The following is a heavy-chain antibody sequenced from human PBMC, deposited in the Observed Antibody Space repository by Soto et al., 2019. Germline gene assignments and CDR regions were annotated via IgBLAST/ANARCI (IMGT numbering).Heavy chain of an antibody. CDR2: IYYSGST. CDR1: GGSISSGDYY. J-gene: IGHJ5*02. V-gene: IGHV4-30-4*01. D-gene: IGHD2-15*01. CDR3: ARVRVVGRGFDP. Sequence: QVQLQESGPGLVKPSQTLSLTCTVSGGSISSGDYYWSWIRQPPGKGLEWIGYIYYSGSTYYIPSLKSRVTISVDPSKNQFSLKLSSVTAADTAVYYCARVRVVGRGFDPWGQGTLVTVSS.